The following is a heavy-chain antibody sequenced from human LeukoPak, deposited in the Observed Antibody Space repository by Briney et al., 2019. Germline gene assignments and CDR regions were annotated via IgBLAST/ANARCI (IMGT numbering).Heavy chain of an antibody. CDR2: IYTSGST. V-gene: IGHV4-4*07. CDR3: ARLWIQLWLPNWFDP. D-gene: IGHD5-18*01. Sequence: SETLSLTCTVSGGSISSYYWSWIRQPAGKGLEWIGRIYTSGSTNYNPSLKSRVTISVDTSRNQFSLKLSSVTAADTAVYYCARLWIQLWLPNWFDPWGQGTLVTVSS. CDR1: GGSISSYY. J-gene: IGHJ5*02.